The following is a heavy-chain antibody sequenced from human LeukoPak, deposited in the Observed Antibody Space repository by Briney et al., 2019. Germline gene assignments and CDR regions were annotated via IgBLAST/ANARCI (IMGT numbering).Heavy chain of an antibody. CDR2: IIPIFGTA. CDR3: ASPGMRYYYGSGSYYD. J-gene: IGHJ4*02. Sequence: SVKVTCKASGGTFSSYAISWVRQAPGQGLEWMGGIIPIFGTANYAQKFQGRVTITADESTSTAYMELSSLRSEDTAVYYCASPGMRYYYGSGSYYDWGQGTLVTVSS. V-gene: IGHV1-69*13. D-gene: IGHD3-10*01. CDR1: GGTFSSYA.